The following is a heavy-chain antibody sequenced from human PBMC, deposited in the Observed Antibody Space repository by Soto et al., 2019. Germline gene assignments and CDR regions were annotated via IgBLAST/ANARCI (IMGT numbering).Heavy chain of an antibody. Sequence: QVHLVQSGAEVKKPGSSVKVSCKASGGSFSNYIFAWVRQAPGQGLEWMGGTIPMLATAQYAQKLQGRVTITADAATSTVYMDLTSLTSDDTAVYYCARGLFGQQWLVGFDTWGQGTLVTVSS. CDR1: GGSFSNYI. CDR3: ARGLFGQQWLVGFDT. V-gene: IGHV1-69*01. CDR2: TIPMLATA. D-gene: IGHD6-19*01. J-gene: IGHJ4*02.